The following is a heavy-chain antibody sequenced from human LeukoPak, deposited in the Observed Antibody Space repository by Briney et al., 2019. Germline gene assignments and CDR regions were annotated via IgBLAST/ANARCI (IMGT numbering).Heavy chain of an antibody. CDR2: ISGSGGST. D-gene: IGHD5-18*01. Sequence: AGGSLRLSCAASGFTFSSYAMSWVRQAPGKGLEWASAISGSGGSTYYADSVKGRFTISRDNSKNTLYLQMNSLRAEDTAVYYCANLDTAMVYYYYYGMDVWGQGTTVTVSS. J-gene: IGHJ6*02. CDR3: ANLDTAMVYYYYYGMDV. CDR1: GFTFSSYA. V-gene: IGHV3-23*01.